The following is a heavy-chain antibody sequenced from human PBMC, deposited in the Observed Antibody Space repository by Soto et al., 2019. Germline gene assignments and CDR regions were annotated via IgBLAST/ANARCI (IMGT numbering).Heavy chain of an antibody. D-gene: IGHD2-2*01. CDR2: IYYSWCT. CDR1: GGSVSSGSYY. J-gene: IGHJ6*02. Sequence: PSETLALTCTVSGGSVSSGSYYWSWIRQPPEKGLEWIGDIYYSWCTNYNPSLRSRVSISVDSSKDQCSLKLSSITAPDTAVYYCAGSIVLVPAAKDYYYYGMDVWGQVTTVTVS. V-gene: IGHV4-61*01. CDR3: AGSIVLVPAAKDYYYYGMDV.